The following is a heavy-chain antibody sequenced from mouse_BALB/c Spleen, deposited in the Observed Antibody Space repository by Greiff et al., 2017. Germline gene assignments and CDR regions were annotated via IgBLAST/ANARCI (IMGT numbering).Heavy chain of an antibody. CDR1: GYTFTSYT. V-gene: IGHV1-4*01. J-gene: IGHJ4*01. CDR2: INPSSGYT. Sequence: QVQLQQSGAELARPGASVKMSCKASGYTFTSYTMHWVKQRPGQGLEWIGYINPSSGYTNYNQKFKDKATLTADKSSSTAYMQLSSLTSEDSAVYCCAKNDDYHSLASWGPGTPVTVSS. CDR3: AKNDDYHSLAS.